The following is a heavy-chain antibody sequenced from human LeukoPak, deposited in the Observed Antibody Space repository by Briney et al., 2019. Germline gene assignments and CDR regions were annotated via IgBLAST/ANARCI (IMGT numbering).Heavy chain of an antibody. D-gene: IGHD5-18*01. CDR1: GGSISSSSYY. V-gene: IGHV4-39*07. CDR3: ARGVQLVDTAMVLDV. J-gene: IGHJ6*02. Sequence: SETLSLTCTVSGGSISSSSYYWGWIRQPPGKGLEWIGSIYYSGSTYYNPSLKSRVTISVDTSKNQFSLKLSSVTAADTAVYYCARGVQLVDTAMVLDVWGQGTTVTVSS. CDR2: IYYSGST.